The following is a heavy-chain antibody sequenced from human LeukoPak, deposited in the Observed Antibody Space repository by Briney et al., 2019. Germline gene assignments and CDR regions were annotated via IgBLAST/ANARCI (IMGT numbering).Heavy chain of an antibody. V-gene: IGHV4-34*01. CDR2: INHSGST. Sequence: SETLSLTCAVYGGSFSGYYWSWIRQPPGKGLEWIGEINHSGSTNYNPSLTSRVTISVDTSKNQFSLKLSSVTAADTAVYYCARGSGRDYWGQGTLVTVSS. D-gene: IGHD3-10*01. CDR1: GGSFSGYY. J-gene: IGHJ4*02. CDR3: ARGSGRDY.